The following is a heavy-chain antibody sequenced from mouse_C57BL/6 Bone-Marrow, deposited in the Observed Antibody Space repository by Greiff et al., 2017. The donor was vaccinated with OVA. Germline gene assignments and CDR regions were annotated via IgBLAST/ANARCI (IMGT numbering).Heavy chain of an antibody. CDR1: GFTFSSYT. CDR2: ISGGGGNT. CDR3: ARRMVTTTG. Sequence: DVKLQESGGGLVKPGGSLKLSCAASGFTFSSYTMSWVRQTPEKRLEWVATISGGGGNTYYPDSVKGRFTISRDNAKNTLYLQMSSLRSEDTALYYCARRMVTTTGWGQGTLVTVSA. D-gene: IGHD2-2*01. V-gene: IGHV5-9*01. J-gene: IGHJ3*02.